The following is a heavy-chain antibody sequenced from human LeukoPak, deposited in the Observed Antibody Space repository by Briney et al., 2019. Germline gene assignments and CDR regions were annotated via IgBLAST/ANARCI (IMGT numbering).Heavy chain of an antibody. J-gene: IGHJ3*02. CDR2: ISSSSSYI. CDR3: ARDCYDISGYDAFDI. Sequence: GRSLRLSCAASGFTFSSYAMHWVRQAPGKGLEWVSSISSSSSYIYYADSVKGRFTISRDNAKNSLYLQMNSLRAEDTAVYYCARDCYDISGYDAFDIWGQGTMVTVSS. V-gene: IGHV3-21*01. D-gene: IGHD3-22*01. CDR1: GFTFSSYA.